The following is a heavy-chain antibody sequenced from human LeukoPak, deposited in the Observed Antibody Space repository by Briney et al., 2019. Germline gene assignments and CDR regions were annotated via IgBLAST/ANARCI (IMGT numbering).Heavy chain of an antibody. D-gene: IGHD2-2*01. CDR3: ARWDIVVVPAASRYYYYYGMDV. V-gene: IGHV1-8*01. CDR2: MNPNSGNT. J-gene: IGHJ6*02. Sequence: ASVKVSCKASGCTFTSYDINWVRQATGQGLEWMGWMNPNSGNTGYAQKFQGRVTMTRNTSISTAYMELSSLRSEDTAVYYCARWDIVVVPAASRYYYYYGMDVWGQGTTVTVSS. CDR1: GCTFTSYD.